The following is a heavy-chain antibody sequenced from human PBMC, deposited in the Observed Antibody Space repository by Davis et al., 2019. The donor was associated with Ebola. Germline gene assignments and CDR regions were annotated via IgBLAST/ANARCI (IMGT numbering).Heavy chain of an antibody. CDR3: ARDALAYDFWSGPFDP. D-gene: IGHD3-3*01. V-gene: IGHV3-7*03. J-gene: IGHJ5*02. CDR1: GFTFSSYW. CDR2: IQQDGSEK. Sequence: GGSLRLSCAASGFTFSSYWMSWVRQAPGQGLEWVANIQQDGSEKYYVDSVKCRFTISRDNAKTSLYLQMNSLRAEDTAVYYCARDALAYDFWSGPFDPWGQGTLVTVSS.